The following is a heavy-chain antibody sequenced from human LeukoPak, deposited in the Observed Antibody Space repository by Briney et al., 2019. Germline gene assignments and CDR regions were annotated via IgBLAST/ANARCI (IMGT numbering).Heavy chain of an antibody. CDR1: GFTFSSYS. D-gene: IGHD3-10*01. V-gene: IGHV3-21*01. CDR2: ISSSSNYI. CDR3: ARDLWGSGSDYY. J-gene: IGHJ4*02. Sequence: GGSLRLSCAASGFTFSSYSMNWVRQAPGKGLEWVSSISSSSNYIYYADSVKGRFTISRDNAKNSLYLQMNSLRAEDTAVYYCARDLWGSGSDYYWGQGTLVTVSS.